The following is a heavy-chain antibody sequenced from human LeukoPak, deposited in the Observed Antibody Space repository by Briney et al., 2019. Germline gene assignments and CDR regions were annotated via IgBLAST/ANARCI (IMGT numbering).Heavy chain of an antibody. D-gene: IGHD2-2*01. CDR2: ISGSGGST. CDR3: AKDGRGTSFDY. J-gene: IGHJ4*02. CDR1: GFTFSSYS. Sequence: GGSLRLSCAASGFTFSSYSMNWVRQAPGKGLEWVSAISGSGGSTYYADSVKGRFTISRDNSKNTLYLQMNSLRAEDTAVYYCAKDGRGTSFDYWGQGTLVTVSS. V-gene: IGHV3-23*01.